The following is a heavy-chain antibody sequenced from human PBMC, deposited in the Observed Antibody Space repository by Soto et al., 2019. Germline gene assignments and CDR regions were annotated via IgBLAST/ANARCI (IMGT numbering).Heavy chain of an antibody. J-gene: IGHJ6*02. V-gene: IGHV1-3*05. Sequence: QVQLVQSGAEEKKPGASVKVSCKASGYTFTSYAMHWVRQAPRQRLEWMGWINAGNGNTKYSQKFQGRVTITSDTSASTAYMELSSLRSEDTAVYYCARDPRYYGMDVWGQGTTVTVSS. CDR2: INAGNGNT. CDR3: ARDPRYYGMDV. CDR1: GYTFTSYA.